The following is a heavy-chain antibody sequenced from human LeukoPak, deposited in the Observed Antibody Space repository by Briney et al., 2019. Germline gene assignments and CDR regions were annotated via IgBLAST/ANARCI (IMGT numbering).Heavy chain of an antibody. CDR3: ARNIVATSGWFDP. CDR2: IYYSGST. D-gene: IGHD5-12*01. J-gene: IGHJ5*02. Sequence: SETLSLTCTVSGGSISSYYWSWTRQPPGKGLEWIGYIYYSGSTNYNPSLKSRVTISVDTSKNQFSLKLSSVTAADTAVYYCARNIVATSGWFDPWGQGTLVTVSS. V-gene: IGHV4-59*01. CDR1: GGSISSYY.